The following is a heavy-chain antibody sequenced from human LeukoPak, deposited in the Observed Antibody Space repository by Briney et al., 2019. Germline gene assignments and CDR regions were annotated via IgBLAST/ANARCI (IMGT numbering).Heavy chain of an antibody. CDR1: GFTVSSNY. V-gene: IGHV3-53*01. D-gene: IGHD3-10*01. CDR2: IYSGGST. J-gene: IGHJ4*02. Sequence: GGSLRLSCAASGFTVSSNYMSWVRQAPGKGLEWVSVIYSGGSTYYADSVKGRFTISRDNSKNTLYLQMNSLRAEDTAVYYCARDPGGLPRGKNWGQGTLVTVSS. CDR3: ARDPGGLPRGKN.